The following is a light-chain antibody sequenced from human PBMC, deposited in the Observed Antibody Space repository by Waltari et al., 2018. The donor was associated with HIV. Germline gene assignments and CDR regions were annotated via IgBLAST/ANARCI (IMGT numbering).Light chain of an antibody. V-gene: IGLV1-51*01. CDR1: SSNIGSND. J-gene: IGLJ3*02. CDR3: GTWDSGLSAVV. Sequence: QSVLTQPPSVSAAPGQRVTIPCSGSSSNIGSNDVSWYQQLPGTAPKLLIFDNYRRPSGIPDRFSGSKSGTSATLGITGRQTGDEADYYCGTWDSGLSAVVFCGGTKLTVL. CDR2: DNY.